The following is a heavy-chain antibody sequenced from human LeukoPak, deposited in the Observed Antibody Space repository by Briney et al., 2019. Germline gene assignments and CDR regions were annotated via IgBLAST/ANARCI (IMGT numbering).Heavy chain of an antibody. V-gene: IGHV4-39*01. J-gene: IGHJ5*02. Sequence: SETLSLTCIGSGVSISSSNSYWGLIRQPPGKGLEWIGSIYYSGSTYYKQSPKSRVTMSVDTSKNLFSLTLSSVTAADTAVYYCARHRYDYVWGSYRDWGGSLNWFDPWGQGILVTVSS. CDR3: ARHRYDYVWGSYRDWGGSLNWFDP. CDR1: GVSISSSNSY. D-gene: IGHD3-16*02. CDR2: IYYSGST.